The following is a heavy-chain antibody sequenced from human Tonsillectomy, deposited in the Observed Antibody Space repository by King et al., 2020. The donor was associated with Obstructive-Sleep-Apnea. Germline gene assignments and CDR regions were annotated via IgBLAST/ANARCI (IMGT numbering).Heavy chain of an antibody. V-gene: IGHV3-49*03. CDR2: IRRKVDGGTT. J-gene: IGHJ4*02. CDR1: GFTCGDYA. D-gene: IGHD3-22*01. CDR3: TRDLGYYDTSGYLGFY. Sequence: VQLVQSGGGLVQPGRSLRLSCTASGFTCGDYAMSWFRQAPGKGLEWGGFIRRKVDGGTTEYAESVKGRFTISRDDSKSIAYLEMTSLKTEEPAVYYCTRDLGYYDTSGYLGFYWGQGTLVTVSS.